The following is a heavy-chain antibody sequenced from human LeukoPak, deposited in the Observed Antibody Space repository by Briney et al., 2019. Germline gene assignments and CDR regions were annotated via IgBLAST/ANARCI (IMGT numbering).Heavy chain of an antibody. J-gene: IGHJ3*02. D-gene: IGHD3-22*01. V-gene: IGHV1-18*01. CDR2: ISAYNGNT. CDR1: GYTFTSYG. Sequence: ASVKVSCKASGYTFTSYGISWVRQAPGQGLEWMGWISAYNGNTNYAQKLQGRVTMTTDTSTSTAYMELRSLRSDDTAVYYCARAQRYYDSSGYYLSAFDIWGQGTMVTVSS. CDR3: ARAQRYYDSSGYYLSAFDI.